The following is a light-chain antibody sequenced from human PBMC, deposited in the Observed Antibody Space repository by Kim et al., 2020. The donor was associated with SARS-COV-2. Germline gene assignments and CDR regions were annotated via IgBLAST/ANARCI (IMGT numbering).Light chain of an antibody. CDR1: ENIYNW. J-gene: IGKJ2*01. CDR3: QQDNYY. Sequence: DVQMTQSPANLSASVGDRVTITCRARENIYNWLVWYQQKGEKAPKLLIYDASTLETGVRSRFSGSGSGTEFTLTINSLQPDDSATYYCQQDNYYFGQGTKLEIK. CDR2: DAS. V-gene: IGKV1-5*01.